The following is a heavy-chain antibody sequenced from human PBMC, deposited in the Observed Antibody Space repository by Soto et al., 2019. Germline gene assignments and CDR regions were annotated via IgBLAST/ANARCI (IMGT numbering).Heavy chain of an antibody. Sequence: PGGSLRLSCAASGFTFSNYAMHWVRQAPGKGLEWVAVISYDGGNKYYADSVKGRLNISRDNSKNTLYLQMNSLRAEDTAVYYCARNTWQQPRDYFYGMDVWGQGTTVTVSS. V-gene: IGHV3-30-3*01. D-gene: IGHD6-13*01. CDR2: ISYDGGNK. CDR1: GFTFSNYA. J-gene: IGHJ6*02. CDR3: ARNTWQQPRDYFYGMDV.